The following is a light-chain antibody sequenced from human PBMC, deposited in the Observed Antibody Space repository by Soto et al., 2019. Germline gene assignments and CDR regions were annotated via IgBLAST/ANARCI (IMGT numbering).Light chain of an antibody. CDR1: SSNSGAGYD. V-gene: IGLV1-40*01. Sequence: QSVLTQPPSVSGAPGQRVTISCTGSSSNSGAGYDVHWYQQLPGTAPKLHIYGNSNRPSGVPDRFSGSKSGTSASLAITGLQAGDEADYYCQSYDSSLSGVVFGGGTKLTVL. CDR3: QSYDSSLSGVV. CDR2: GNS. J-gene: IGLJ2*01.